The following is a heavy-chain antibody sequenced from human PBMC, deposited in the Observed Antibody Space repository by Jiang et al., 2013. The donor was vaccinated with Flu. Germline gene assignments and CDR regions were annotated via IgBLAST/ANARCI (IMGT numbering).Heavy chain of an antibody. V-gene: IGHV4-34*01. J-gene: IGHJ4*02. CDR3: ARAKYTYYYGSGSYKWFDY. D-gene: IGHD3-10*01. Sequence: KSRVTISVDTSKNQXSLKLSSVTAADTAVYYCARAKYTYYYGSGSYKWFDYWGQGTLVTVSS.